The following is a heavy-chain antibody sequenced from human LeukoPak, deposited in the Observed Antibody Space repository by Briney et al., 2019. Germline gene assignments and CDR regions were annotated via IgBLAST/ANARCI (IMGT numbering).Heavy chain of an antibody. J-gene: IGHJ6*02. CDR1: GFTVSSNY. CDR3: ARNLDMDV. D-gene: IGHD1-14*01. CDR2: IHTGGST. Sequence: GGSLRLSCAASGFTVSSNYMSWVRQAPGKGLEWVSVIHTGGSTYYADSVKGRFTIFRDNSKNTLYLQMNSLRADDTAIYYCARNLDMDVWGQGTTVTVSS. V-gene: IGHV3-66*01.